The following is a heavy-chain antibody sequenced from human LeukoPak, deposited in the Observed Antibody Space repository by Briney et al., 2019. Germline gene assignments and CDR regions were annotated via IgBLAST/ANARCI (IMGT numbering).Heavy chain of an antibody. CDR2: ISAYNENT. Sequence: ASLKVSCKASGYTFTSYGISWVRQAPGQGLEWMVWISAYNENTNYAQNLQGRVTMTTDTSTSTVYMELRSLRSDDTAVYYCARVPYCSGGSCYFRSYFDYWGQGTLVTVSS. D-gene: IGHD2-15*01. J-gene: IGHJ4*02. V-gene: IGHV1-18*01. CDR3: ARVPYCSGGSCYFRSYFDY. CDR1: GYTFTSYG.